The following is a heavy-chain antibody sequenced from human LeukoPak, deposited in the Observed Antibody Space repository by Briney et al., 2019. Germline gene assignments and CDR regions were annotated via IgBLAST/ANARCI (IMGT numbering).Heavy chain of an antibody. CDR1: GGSISSGGYY. CDR2: IYYSGST. CDR3: ARGVRGYFDY. V-gene: IGHV4-31*03. J-gene: IGHJ4*02. D-gene: IGHD3-10*02. Sequence: PSETLSLTCTVSGGSISSGGYYWSWIRQHPGKGLEWIGYIYYSGSTYYNPSLKSRVTISVDTSKNQFPLKLSSVTAADTAVYYCARGVRGYFDYWGQGTLVTVSS.